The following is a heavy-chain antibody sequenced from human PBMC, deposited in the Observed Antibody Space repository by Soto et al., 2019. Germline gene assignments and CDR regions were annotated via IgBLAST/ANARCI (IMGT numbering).Heavy chain of an antibody. V-gene: IGHV1-69*12. CDR3: ARRKIALITHSSSLWYFDL. Sequence: QVQLVQSGAEVKKPGSSVKVSCKASGGTFSSYAISWVRQAPGQGLEWMGGIIPIFGTANYAQKFQGRVTSTADESANTAYMELSSLRSEDTAVYSCARRKIALITHSSSLWYFDLWGRGTLVTVSS. CDR1: GGTFSSYA. J-gene: IGHJ2*01. CDR2: IIPIFGTA. D-gene: IGHD3-3*02.